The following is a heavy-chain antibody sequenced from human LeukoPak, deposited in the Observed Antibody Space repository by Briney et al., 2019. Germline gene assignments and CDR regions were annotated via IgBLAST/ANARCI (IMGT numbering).Heavy chain of an antibody. CDR3: ARVLETDCRGGSCYSGLDY. J-gene: IGHJ4*02. CDR1: GFTFSSYN. D-gene: IGHD2-15*01. CDR2: ISRTGSYI. Sequence: GGSLRLSCAASGFTFSSYNMNWVRQAPGRGLEWVSSISRTGSYIYYADSVKGRFTISRDNAQNSLYLQMNSLRVEDTAVYYCARVLETDCRGGSCYSGLDYWGEGALVTVSS. V-gene: IGHV3-21*01.